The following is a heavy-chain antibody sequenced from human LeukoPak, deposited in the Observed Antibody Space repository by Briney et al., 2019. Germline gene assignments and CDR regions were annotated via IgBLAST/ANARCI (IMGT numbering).Heavy chain of an antibody. V-gene: IGHV3-48*01. CDR3: ARGWGEWLLLYYFDY. CDR1: GFTFSSYS. Sequence: PGGSLRLSCAASGFTFSSYSMNWVRQAPGKGLEWVSYISSSSSTIYYADSVKGRFTISRDNAKNSLYLQMNSLRAEDTAVYYCARGWGEWLLLYYFDYWGQGTLVTVSS. J-gene: IGHJ4*02. D-gene: IGHD3-22*01. CDR2: ISSSSSTI.